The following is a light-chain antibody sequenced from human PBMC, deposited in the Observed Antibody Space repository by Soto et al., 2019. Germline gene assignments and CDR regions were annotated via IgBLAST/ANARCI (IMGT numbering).Light chain of an antibody. J-gene: IGKJ5*01. V-gene: IGKV1-39*01. CDR3: QQAYSCPIT. CDR2: AAS. CDR1: QSIRSH. Sequence: DIQMTQSPTSLSASVGDSVSITFRASQSIRSHLNWYQQKPGKAPKLLIYAASSLQSGVPSRFSGSGSGTDFTLSINSLQPEDFATYYCQQAYSCPITFGQGTRLEIK.